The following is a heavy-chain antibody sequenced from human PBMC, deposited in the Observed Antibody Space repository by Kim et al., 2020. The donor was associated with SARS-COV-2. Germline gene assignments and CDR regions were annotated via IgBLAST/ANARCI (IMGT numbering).Heavy chain of an antibody. CDR3: ARDVPMDV. CDR2: FGTA. Sequence: FGTANDAQKFQGRVTITADESTSTAYMELSSLRSEDTAVYYCARDVPMDVWGQGTTVTVSS. V-gene: IGHV1-69*01. J-gene: IGHJ6*02.